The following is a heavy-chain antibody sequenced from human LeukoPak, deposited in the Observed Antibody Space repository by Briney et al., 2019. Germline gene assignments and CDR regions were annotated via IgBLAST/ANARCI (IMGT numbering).Heavy chain of an antibody. V-gene: IGHV3-23*01. CDR2: ISASGSTT. CDR3: AKGAQYDFWSGYTLEYFDV. Sequence: GGSLSLSCAASGFTFSSYAMSWVRQAPGKGLDWVSFISASGSTTHYADSVTGRFTISRDNSNNTLYLQINSLRAEDTAAYYCAKGAQYDFWSGYTLEYFDVWGKGTLVTVSS. CDR1: GFTFSSYA. D-gene: IGHD3-3*01. J-gene: IGHJ4*02.